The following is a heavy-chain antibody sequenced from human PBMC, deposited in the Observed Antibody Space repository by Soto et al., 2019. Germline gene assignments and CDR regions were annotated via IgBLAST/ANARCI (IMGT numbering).Heavy chain of an antibody. V-gene: IGHV1-46*01. CDR3: ARDQGGFGVGVLMVYARSWFDP. CDR2: INPSGGST. CDR1: GYTFTSYY. D-gene: IGHD2-8*01. Sequence: QVQLVQSGAEVKKPGASVKVSCKASGYTFTSYYMHWVRQAPGQGLEWMGIINPSGGSTSYAQKFQGRVTMTRDTSTSTVYMELSSLRSEDTAVYYCARDQGGFGVGVLMVYARSWFDPWGQGTLVTVSS. J-gene: IGHJ5*02.